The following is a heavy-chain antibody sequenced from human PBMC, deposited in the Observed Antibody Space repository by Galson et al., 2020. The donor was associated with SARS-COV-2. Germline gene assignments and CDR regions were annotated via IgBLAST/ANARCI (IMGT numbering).Heavy chain of an antibody. CDR2: TYYRSKWYN. CDR3: AKGIPDAFDI. D-gene: IGHD2-2*02. V-gene: IGHV6-1*01. Sequence: SQTLSLTPAISVDSVYSNSAATNSTRQPPTSGLEWLGRTYYRSKWYNDYAVSMKSRIIINPDTSKNQFSLQLNSVTPEDTAVYYCAKGIPDAFDIWGQGTMVTVS. J-gene: IGHJ3*02. CDR1: VDSVYSNSAA.